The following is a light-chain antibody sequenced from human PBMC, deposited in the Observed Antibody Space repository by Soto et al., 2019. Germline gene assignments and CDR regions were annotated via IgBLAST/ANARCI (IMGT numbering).Light chain of an antibody. CDR3: QQYHSYPYT. CDR1: QSISSW. J-gene: IGKJ2*01. CDR2: KAS. V-gene: IGKV1-5*03. Sequence: DIQMTQSPSTLSASVGDRVTITCRASQSISSWLAWYKQKPGKAPKLLIYKASSLESGVPSRFSGSESGTEFTLTISSLQPDDFATYYCQQYHSYPYTFGQGTTLEIK.